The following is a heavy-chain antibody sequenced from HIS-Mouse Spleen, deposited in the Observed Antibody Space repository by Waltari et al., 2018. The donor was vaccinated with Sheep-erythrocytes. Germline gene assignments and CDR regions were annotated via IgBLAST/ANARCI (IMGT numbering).Heavy chain of an antibody. CDR3: ARVRELLYFQH. D-gene: IGHD1-26*01. V-gene: IGHV3-7*01. CDR2: IKQDGSEK. CDR1: GFPFSSYW. J-gene: IGHJ1*01. Sequence: EVQLVESGGGLVQPGGSLRPSCEASGFPFSSYWMSWVRQAPGKGLEWVANIKQDGSEKYYVDSVKGRFTISRDNAKNSLYLQMNSLRAEDTAVYYCARVRELLYFQHWGQGTLVTVSS.